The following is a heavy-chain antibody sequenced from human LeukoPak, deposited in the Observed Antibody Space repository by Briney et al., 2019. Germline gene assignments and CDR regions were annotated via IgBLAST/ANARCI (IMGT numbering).Heavy chain of an antibody. Sequence: TSGGSLRLSCGASGFTFSSYTMNWVRQAPGKGLEWVSSISSTSSNIYYADSVKGRFTISRDNAKNSLYLQMNSLRADDTAVYYCARSRPNDYDNSGYYASDIWSQGTMVTVSS. J-gene: IGHJ3*02. CDR2: ISSTSSNI. CDR3: ARSRPNDYDNSGYYASDI. V-gene: IGHV3-21*06. CDR1: GFTFSSYT. D-gene: IGHD3-22*01.